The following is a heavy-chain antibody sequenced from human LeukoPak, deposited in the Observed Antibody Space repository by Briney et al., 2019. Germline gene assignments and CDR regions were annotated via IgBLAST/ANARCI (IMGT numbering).Heavy chain of an antibody. Sequence: ASVKVSCKASGYTFTDYYTHWVRQAPGQGLEWMGIINPSGGSTSYAQKFQGRATMTGDTSTSTVYMELSSLRSEDTAVYYCARSRLLLDYWGQGTLVTVSS. D-gene: IGHD2-21*02. CDR1: GYTFTDYY. J-gene: IGHJ4*02. CDR2: INPSGGST. CDR3: ARSRLLLDY. V-gene: IGHV1-46*01.